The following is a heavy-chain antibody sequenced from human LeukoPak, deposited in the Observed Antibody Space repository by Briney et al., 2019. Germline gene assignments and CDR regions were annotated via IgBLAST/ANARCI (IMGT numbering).Heavy chain of an antibody. CDR1: GYSFNTYW. J-gene: IGHJ4*02. CDR2: IYPGDSDT. D-gene: IGHD2-15*01. V-gene: IGHV5-51*01. Sequence: GESLKISCKGSGYSFNTYWIGWVRQMPGKGLEWTGIIYPGDSDTRYSPSLEGQVTISADKSISTAYLQWSSLKASDTAMYYCATGGYCSGGSCYSFFDYWGQGTLVTVSS. CDR3: ATGGYCSGGSCYSFFDY.